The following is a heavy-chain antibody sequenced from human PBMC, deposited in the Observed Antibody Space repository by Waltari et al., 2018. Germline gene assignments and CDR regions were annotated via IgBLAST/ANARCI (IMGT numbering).Heavy chain of an antibody. CDR1: GFTFSDHY. CDR2: TKNKLNGYTT. J-gene: IGHJ4*02. V-gene: IGHV3-72*01. Sequence: EVHLVESGGGLDQPGGSLRLSCAASGFTFSDHYVDWVRQAPGKGLERVGLTKNKLNGYTTEYAASVRGRFTISRDDSENSVYLQMNSLKTEDTAVYFCGRWTSGSPDVWGQGTLVTVSS. D-gene: IGHD1-26*01. CDR3: GRWTSGSPDV.